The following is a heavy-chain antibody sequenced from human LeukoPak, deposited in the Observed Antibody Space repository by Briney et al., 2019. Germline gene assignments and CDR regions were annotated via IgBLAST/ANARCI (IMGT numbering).Heavy chain of an antibody. Sequence: ASVKVSCKASGYTFTSYGISWVRQAPGQGLEWMGWISAYNGNTDYAQKLQGRVTMTTDTSTSTAYMELRSLRSDDTAVYYCARERVVTAFYWYFDLWGRGTLVTVSS. CDR3: ARERVVTAFYWYFDL. CDR1: GYTFTSYG. D-gene: IGHD2-21*02. J-gene: IGHJ2*01. V-gene: IGHV1-18*01. CDR2: ISAYNGNT.